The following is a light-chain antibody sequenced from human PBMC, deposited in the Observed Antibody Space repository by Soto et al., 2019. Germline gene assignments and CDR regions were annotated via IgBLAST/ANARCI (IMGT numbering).Light chain of an antibody. V-gene: IGKV3-20*01. CDR3: QHYSSSPPEFT. CDR1: QSVSSSY. Sequence: EIVLTQSPGTLSLSPGERATLSCRASQSVSSSYLAWYQQRPGQAPRLLIFGASYRATGIPDRFRGSGSGTDFTLTISRLEPEDFAVYYCQHYSSSPPEFTFGPGTKVDSK. J-gene: IGKJ3*01. CDR2: GAS.